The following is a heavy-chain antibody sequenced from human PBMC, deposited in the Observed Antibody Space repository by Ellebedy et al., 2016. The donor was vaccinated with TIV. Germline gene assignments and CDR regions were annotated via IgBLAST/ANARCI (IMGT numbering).Heavy chain of an antibody. D-gene: IGHD2-15*01. Sequence: AASVKVSCKASGVTFSRYAISWVRQAPGQGLEWMGRIIPILGIANYTQKFQGKVTSTADKSTSTAYMELSSLRSEDTAMYYCARDLMGRGDYWGQGTLVTASS. V-gene: IGHV1-69*04. J-gene: IGHJ4*02. CDR3: ARDLMGRGDY. CDR2: IIPILGIA. CDR1: GVTFSRYA.